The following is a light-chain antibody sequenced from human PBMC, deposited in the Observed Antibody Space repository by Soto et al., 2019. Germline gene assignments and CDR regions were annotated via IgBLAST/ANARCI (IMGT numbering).Light chain of an antibody. CDR1: SGHSNYA. CDR3: QTWVTGIHI. J-gene: IGLJ2*01. V-gene: IGLV4-69*01. Sequence: QLVLTQSPSASASLGASVTLTCTLSSGHSNYAIAWHQQQPEKGPRFLMKLNSDGSHSKGDGIPDRFSGSSSGAERYLTISTLQAEDEADYYCQTWVTGIHIFGGGTKVTVL. CDR2: LNSDGSH.